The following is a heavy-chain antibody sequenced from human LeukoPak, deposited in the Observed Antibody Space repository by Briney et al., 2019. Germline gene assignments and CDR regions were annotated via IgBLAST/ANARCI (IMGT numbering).Heavy chain of an antibody. Sequence: GGSLRLSCTASGFTFGDYAMSWVRQAPGKGLEWVGFIRSKAYGGTTEYAASVKGRFTISRDDSKSIAYLQMNNLKTEDTAVYYCTRENYDFWSGHDYWGQGTLVTVSS. V-gene: IGHV3-49*04. D-gene: IGHD3-3*01. CDR1: GFTFGDYA. CDR3: TRENYDFWSGHDY. CDR2: IRSKAYGGTT. J-gene: IGHJ4*02.